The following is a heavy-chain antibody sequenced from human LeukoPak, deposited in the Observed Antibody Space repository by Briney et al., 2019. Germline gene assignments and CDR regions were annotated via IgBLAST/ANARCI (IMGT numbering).Heavy chain of an antibody. V-gene: IGHV3-23*01. J-gene: IGHJ4*02. CDR2: ISGSGGSA. CDR1: GFTFSSYA. Sequence: GGSLRLSCAASGFTFSSYAMSWVRQAPGKGLEWVSGISGSGGSAYYADSVKGRFTISRDNSINTLFLQMNGLRAEDSALYYCAKDRITATPYYFDFWGQGTLVTVSS. CDR3: AKDRITATPYYFDF. D-gene: IGHD1-20*01.